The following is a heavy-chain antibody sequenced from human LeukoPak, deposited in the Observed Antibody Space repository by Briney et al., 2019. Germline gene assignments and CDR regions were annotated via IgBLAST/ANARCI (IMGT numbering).Heavy chain of an antibody. CDR2: IYYSGST. Sequence: SETLSLTCTVSGGSISSYYWSWIRQPPGKGLEWIGYIYYSGSTNYNPSLKSRVTISVDTSKNQFSLKLSSVTAADTAVYYCAGYGGAVAAYYFDYWGQGTLVTVSS. D-gene: IGHD6-19*01. CDR3: AGYGGAVAAYYFDY. V-gene: IGHV4-59*01. CDR1: GGSISSYY. J-gene: IGHJ4*02.